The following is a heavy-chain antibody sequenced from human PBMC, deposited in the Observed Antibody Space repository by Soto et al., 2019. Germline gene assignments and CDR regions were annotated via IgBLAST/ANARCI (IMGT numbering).Heavy chain of an antibody. Sequence: AAVKVSCKVSGGSFREYAMSWVRQAPGQGLEWMGGIIPMFGTPNYAQKFQGRVTIIADESTTTAYMELSSLTSDDTAVYYCARDSTAMVTTSFDYWGQGTMVTVYS. CDR2: IIPMFGTP. D-gene: IGHD5-18*01. CDR3: ARDSTAMVTTSFDY. CDR1: GGSFREYA. J-gene: IGHJ4*02. V-gene: IGHV1-69*13.